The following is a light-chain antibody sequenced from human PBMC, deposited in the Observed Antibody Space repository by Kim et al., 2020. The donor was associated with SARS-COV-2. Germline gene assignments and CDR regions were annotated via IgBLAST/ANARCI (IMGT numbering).Light chain of an antibody. CDR1: SINVGYYNS. J-gene: IGLJ1*01. CDR3: SSHTTSSTYV. V-gene: IGLV2-14*03. Sequence: GQSITISSTGTSINVGYYNSVSWYQQHPGKAPQLIIYYVSERASGVSNRFSGSQSGNTASLTISGLRAEDEADYYCSSHTTSSTYVFGSGTQLTVL. CDR2: YVS.